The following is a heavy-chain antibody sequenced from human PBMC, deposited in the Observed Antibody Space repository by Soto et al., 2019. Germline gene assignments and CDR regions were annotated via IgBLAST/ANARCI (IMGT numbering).Heavy chain of an antibody. J-gene: IGHJ4*02. V-gene: IGHV2-5*02. CDR2: IYWDDDT. CDR3: AHRDLTTLVFDY. CDR1: GFSLSTSGMG. D-gene: IGHD4-4*01. Sequence: QITLKESGPPLVKPTQTLTLTCTFSGFSLSTSGMGVGWIRQPPGEALEWLALIYWDDDTRYSPSLKSRLTITKDTSKNQVVLTVTNMDPVDTATYYCAHRDLTTLVFDYWGQGALVTVSS.